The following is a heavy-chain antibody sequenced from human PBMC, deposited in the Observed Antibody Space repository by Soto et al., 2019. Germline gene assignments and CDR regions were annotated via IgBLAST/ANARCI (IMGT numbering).Heavy chain of an antibody. CDR2: MNPNSGNT. J-gene: IGHJ4*02. V-gene: IGHV1-8*02. CDR1: GGTFSSYA. Sequence: GASVKVSCKASGGTFSSYAISWVRQATGQGLEWMGWMNPNSGNTGYAQKFQGRVTMTRNTSISTAYMELSSLRSEDTAVYYCARGVAVRGVTHFDYWGQGTLVTVSS. D-gene: IGHD3-10*01. CDR3: ARGVAVRGVTHFDY.